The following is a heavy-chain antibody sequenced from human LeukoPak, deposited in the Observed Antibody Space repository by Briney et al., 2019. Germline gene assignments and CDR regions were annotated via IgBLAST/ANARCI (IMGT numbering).Heavy chain of an antibody. CDR2: INPNSGGT. J-gene: IGHJ5*02. CDR3: AREYCSSTSCSNWFDP. CDR1: EYTFTGYY. Sequence: GASVKVSCKASEYTFTGYYIHWVRQAPGQGLEWMGWINPNSGGTNYAQKFQGRVTMTRDTPISTAYMELSRLRSDDTAVYYCAREYCSSTSCSNWFDPWGQGTLVTVSS. V-gene: IGHV1-2*02. D-gene: IGHD2-2*01.